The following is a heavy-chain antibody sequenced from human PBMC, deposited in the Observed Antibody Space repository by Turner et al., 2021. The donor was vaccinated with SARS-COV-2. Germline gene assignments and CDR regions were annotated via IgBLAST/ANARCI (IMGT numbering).Heavy chain of an antibody. J-gene: IGHJ4*02. CDR2: ISYDGSNK. CDR1: GFTFSSYG. CDR3: AKQQGLYSNPMYYIDY. D-gene: IGHD4-4*01. V-gene: IGHV3-30*18. Sequence: AASGFTFSSYGMHWVRQAPGKGLEWVAVISYDGSNKYYADSVKGRITISRDNSKNTLYLQMNSLRAEDTAVYYCAKQQGLYSNPMYYIDYWGQGTLVTVSS.